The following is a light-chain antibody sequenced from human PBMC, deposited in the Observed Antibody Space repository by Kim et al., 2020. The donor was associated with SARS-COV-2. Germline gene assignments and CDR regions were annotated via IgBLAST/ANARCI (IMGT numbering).Light chain of an antibody. CDR1: RSIDTY. J-gene: IGKJ4*01. V-gene: IGKV3-11*01. CDR3: QQRNSWPPAVT. Sequence: PGERATLSCWASRSIDTYLAWYQQRPGQAPRLLVYDASNRATGVPDRFSGSGSGTDFTLTISSLEPEDFSTYYCQQRNSWPPAVTFGGGTKVDIK. CDR2: DAS.